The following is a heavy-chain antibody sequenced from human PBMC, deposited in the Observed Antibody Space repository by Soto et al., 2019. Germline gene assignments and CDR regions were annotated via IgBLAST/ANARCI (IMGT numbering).Heavy chain of an antibody. CDR1: VYTFTSYA. D-gene: IGHD3-10*01. V-gene: IGHV1-3*01. Sequence: ASVKVSCKASVYTFTSYAIHWVRQAPGQSLEWMGWINAGTGRTKYSETFQGRVTITRDTSASTAYMELSSLRSEDTAVYYCESKRGRTSYYYYMDVWGRGTTVNVSS. J-gene: IGHJ6*03. CDR2: INAGTGRT. CDR3: ESKRGRTSYYYYMDV.